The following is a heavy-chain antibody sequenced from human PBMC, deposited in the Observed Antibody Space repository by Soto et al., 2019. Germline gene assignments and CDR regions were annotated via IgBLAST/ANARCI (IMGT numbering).Heavy chain of an antibody. CDR2: ISAYNGNT. J-gene: IGHJ1*01. CDR3: ATSLVDYYDSSGYRVRYFQH. Sequence: ASVKVSCKASGYTFTSYGISWVRQAPGQGLEWMGWISAYNGNTNYAQKLQGRVTMTTDTSTSTAYMELRSLRSDDTAVYYCATSLVDYYDSSGYRVRYFQHWGPG. D-gene: IGHD3-22*01. V-gene: IGHV1-18*01. CDR1: GYTFTSYG.